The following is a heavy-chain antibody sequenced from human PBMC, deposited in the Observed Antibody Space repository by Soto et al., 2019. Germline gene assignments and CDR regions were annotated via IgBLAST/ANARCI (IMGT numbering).Heavy chain of an antibody. CDR3: ASYNWNDVKAFDF. CDR1: GFSFSIYS. Sequence: EVQLVESGGGLVPPGGSLRLSCAASGFSFSIYSMNWVRQAPGKGLEWVSYISSSSGTIYYADSVKGRFTISRDNAKNSLYLQMNSLRAEDTAVYYCASYNWNDVKAFDFWGQGTMVTVSS. V-gene: IGHV3-48*04. D-gene: IGHD1-1*01. CDR2: ISSSSGTI. J-gene: IGHJ3*01.